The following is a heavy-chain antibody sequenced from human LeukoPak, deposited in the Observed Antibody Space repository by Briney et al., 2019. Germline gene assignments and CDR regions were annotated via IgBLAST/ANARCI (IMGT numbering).Heavy chain of an antibody. D-gene: IGHD7-27*01. CDR3: ASVQAITGEHDY. CDR1: GGSISSSSYY. J-gene: IGHJ4*02. V-gene: IGHV4-39*01. CDR2: IYYSGST. Sequence: PSETLSLACTVSGGSISSSSYYWGWIRQRPGKGLEWIGSIYYSGSTYYNPSLKSRVTISVDTSKNQFSLKLSSVTAADTAVYYCASVQAITGEHDYWGQGTLVTVSS.